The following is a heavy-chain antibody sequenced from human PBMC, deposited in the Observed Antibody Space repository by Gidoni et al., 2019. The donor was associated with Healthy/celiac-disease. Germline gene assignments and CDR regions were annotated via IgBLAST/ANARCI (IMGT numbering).Heavy chain of an antibody. CDR2: ISGSGGST. J-gene: IGHJ4*02. CDR3: AGSSYGPTYFDY. D-gene: IGHD5-18*01. CDR1: GFTFSSYA. V-gene: IGHV3-23*01. Sequence: LESGGGLVQPGGSLRLSCAASGFTFSSYAMSWVRQAPGKGLEWVAAISGSGGSTYYADSVKGRFTISRDNSKNTLYLQMNSLRAEDTAVYYCAGSSYGPTYFDYWGQGTLVTVSS.